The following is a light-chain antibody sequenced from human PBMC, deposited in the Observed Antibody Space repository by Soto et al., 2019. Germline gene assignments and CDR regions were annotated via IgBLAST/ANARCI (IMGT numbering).Light chain of an antibody. V-gene: IGLV1-47*02. J-gene: IGLJ1*01. CDR2: VDD. CDR1: NSNIGNND. Sequence: QSALTQPPSASGTPGQRVTISCPGSNSNIGNNDVYWYRHLPGTAPRLLIYVDDQRPSGVPDRFSGSKSGTSASLAISGLRSDDEADYYCAAWDDSLSAFVFATGTKVTV. CDR3: AAWDDSLSAFV.